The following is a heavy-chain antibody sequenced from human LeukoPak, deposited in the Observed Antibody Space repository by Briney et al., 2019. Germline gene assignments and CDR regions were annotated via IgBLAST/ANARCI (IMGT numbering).Heavy chain of an antibody. V-gene: IGHV1-2*02. CDR2: INPNSGGT. CDR3: ARRRDLYSGSYYPFDY. Sequence: GESLKISCKGSGYSFTSYWIGWVRQAPGQGLEWMGWINPNSGGTNYAQKFQGRVTISADKSISTAYLQWSSLKASDTAMYYCARRRDLYSGSYYPFDYWGQGTLVTVSS. D-gene: IGHD1-26*01. CDR1: GYSFTSYW. J-gene: IGHJ4*02.